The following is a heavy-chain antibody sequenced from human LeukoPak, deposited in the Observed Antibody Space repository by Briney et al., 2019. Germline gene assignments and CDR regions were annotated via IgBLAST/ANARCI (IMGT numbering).Heavy chain of an antibody. CDR2: IYYSGST. CDR1: GGSISSSSYY. Sequence: SETLSLTCTVSGGSISSSSYYWGWIRQPPGKGLEWIGSIYYSGSTYYNPSLKSRVTISVDTSKNQFSLKLSSVTAADTAVYYCASYSSGWYGGFDYWGQGTLVTVSS. J-gene: IGHJ4*02. CDR3: ASYSSGWYGGFDY. D-gene: IGHD6-19*01. V-gene: IGHV4-39*07.